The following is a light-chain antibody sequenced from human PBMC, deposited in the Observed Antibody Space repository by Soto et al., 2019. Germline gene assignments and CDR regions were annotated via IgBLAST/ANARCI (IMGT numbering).Light chain of an antibody. CDR3: QQFRSSPPMYT. CDR2: GAS. Sequence: EIVLTQSPGTLSLSPGERATLSCRASQSVTSNYLAWYQQKPGQAPRLLIYGASHRATGIPDRFRGSGSGTDFTLTISRLEPEDSAVYYCQQFRSSPPMYTFGLGTKLEIK. CDR1: QSVTSNY. V-gene: IGKV3-20*01. J-gene: IGKJ2*01.